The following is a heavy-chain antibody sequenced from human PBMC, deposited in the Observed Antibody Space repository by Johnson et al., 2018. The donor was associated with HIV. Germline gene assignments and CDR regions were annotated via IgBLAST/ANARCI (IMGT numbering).Heavy chain of an antibody. Sequence: VQLVESGGGLVQPGGSLRLSCAASGFTFSSYDMRWVRQATGKGLEWVSAIGTAGDTYYPGSVKGRFTISRENAKNSLYLQMNSLRAGDTAVYYCARAQSTYYYEEDAFDIWGQGTMVTVSS. V-gene: IGHV3-13*01. J-gene: IGHJ3*02. D-gene: IGHD3-22*01. CDR3: ARAQSTYYYEEDAFDI. CDR2: IGTAGDT. CDR1: GFTFSSYD.